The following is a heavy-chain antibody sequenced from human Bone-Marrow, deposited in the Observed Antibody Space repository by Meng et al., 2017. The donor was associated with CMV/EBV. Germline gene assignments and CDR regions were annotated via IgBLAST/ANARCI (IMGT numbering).Heavy chain of an antibody. D-gene: IGHD3-10*01. Sequence: SETLSLTCTVSGGSISSGDYYWSWIRQPPGKGLEWIGYIYYSGSTYYNPSLKSRVTISVDTSKNQFSLKLSSVTAADTAVYYCARGPMYYYGSGSYYHYYYYYGMDVWGQGSTVTVSS. J-gene: IGHJ6*02. CDR1: GGSISSGDYY. V-gene: IGHV4-30-4*08. CDR3: ARGPMYYYGSGSYYHYYYYYGMDV. CDR2: IYYSGST.